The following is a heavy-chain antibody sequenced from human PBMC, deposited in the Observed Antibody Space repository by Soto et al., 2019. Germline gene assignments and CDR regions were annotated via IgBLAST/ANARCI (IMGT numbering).Heavy chain of an antibody. V-gene: IGHV1-69*06. CDR2: IIPVFGNT. CDR3: ERGQYYSSGSAATSYFYFGLDV. D-gene: IGHD3-10*01. CDR1: GRSFSSDG. Sequence: QLQLEQSGPEVKKPGSSVKVSCKASGRSFSSDGVSWVRQAPGQGLEWMGGIIPVFGNTKYVQRFQGRLTITADKSTSTVYMEMSSMSSEDTAVYFCERGQYYSSGSAATSYFYFGLDVWGQGTTVIVSS. J-gene: IGHJ6*02.